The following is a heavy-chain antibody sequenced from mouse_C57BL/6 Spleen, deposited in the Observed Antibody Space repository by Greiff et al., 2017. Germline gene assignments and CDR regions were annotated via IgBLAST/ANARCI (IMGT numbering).Heavy chain of an antibody. D-gene: IGHD1-1*01. Sequence: QVQLQQSGPELVKPGASVKLSCKASGYTFTSYDINWVKQRPGQGLEWIGWIYPRDGSTKYNEKFKGKATLTVDTSSSTAYMELHSLTSEDSAVYFCARDPHITTVVATGYDYWGQGTTRTVSS. CDR3: ARDPHITTVVATGYDY. J-gene: IGHJ2*01. CDR2: IYPRDGST. V-gene: IGHV1-85*01. CDR1: GYTFTSYD.